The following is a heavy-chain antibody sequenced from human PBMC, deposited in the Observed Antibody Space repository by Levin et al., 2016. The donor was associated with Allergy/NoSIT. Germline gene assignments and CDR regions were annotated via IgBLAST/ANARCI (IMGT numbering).Heavy chain of an antibody. D-gene: IGHD4/OR15-4a*01. CDR1: GGSLSGNY. J-gene: IGHJ6*03. CDR3: ARAGDDYGAYHYMDV. V-gene: IGHV4-59*13. Sequence: SETLSLTCSVSGGSLSGNYWTWIRQSPGKGLEWIGYVYYIGSTDYNPSLKSRVTISADRSKNQISLKLRSVTAADTAVYYCARAGDDYGAYHYMDVWGKGTTVTVSS. CDR2: VYYIGST.